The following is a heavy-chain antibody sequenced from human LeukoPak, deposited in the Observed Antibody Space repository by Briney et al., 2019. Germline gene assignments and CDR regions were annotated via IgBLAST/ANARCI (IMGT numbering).Heavy chain of an antibody. CDR2: IKEDGSEK. D-gene: IGHD3-22*01. V-gene: IGHV3-7*05. Sequence: HPGGSLRLSCAASGFTFSSYWMSWVRQAPGKGLEWVANIKEDGSEKYYVDSVKGRFTISRDNAKNSLYLQMNSLRADDTAVYYCASSRGRSYYDIGYSFDYWGQGTLVTVSS. CDR1: GFTFSSYW. J-gene: IGHJ4*02. CDR3: ASSRGRSYYDIGYSFDY.